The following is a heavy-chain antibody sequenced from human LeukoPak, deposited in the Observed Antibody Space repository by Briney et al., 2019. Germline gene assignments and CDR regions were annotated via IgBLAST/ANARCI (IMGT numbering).Heavy chain of an antibody. D-gene: IGHD3-9*01. V-gene: IGHV4-34*01. J-gene: IGHJ5*02. CDR1: GGSFSGYY. CDR3: ARGGLRYFDWLYYWFDP. CDR2: INHSGST. Sequence: PSETLSLTCAVYGGSFSGYYWSWIRQPPGKGLEWIGEINHSGSTNYNPSLKSRVTISVDTSKNQFSLKLSSVTAADTAVYYCARGGLRYFDWLYYWFDPWGQGTLVTVTS.